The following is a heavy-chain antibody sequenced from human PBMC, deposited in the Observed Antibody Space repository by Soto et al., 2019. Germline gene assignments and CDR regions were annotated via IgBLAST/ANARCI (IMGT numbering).Heavy chain of an antibody. J-gene: IGHJ4*02. CDR2: ISADNGNT. CDR3: ARDRGSYALDY. D-gene: IGHD1-26*01. Sequence: QVQLVQXXXXVXXPGXSVKVSCKASGYTFTSYGISWVRXAPGQGLEWMGWISADNGNTNYAQKLQGRVTMTTDTSTSTAYMELRSLRSDDTAVYYCARDRGSYALDYWGQGTLVTVSS. CDR1: GYTFTSYG. V-gene: IGHV1-18*01.